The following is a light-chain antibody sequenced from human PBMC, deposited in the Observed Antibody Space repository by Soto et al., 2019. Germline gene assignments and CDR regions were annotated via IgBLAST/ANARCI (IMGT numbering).Light chain of an antibody. J-gene: IGLJ1*01. CDR3: QSYDSSLSGYV. V-gene: IGLV6-57*03. CDR2: KDN. Sequence: NFMLTQPHSVSESPGKTVTISCTRSSGSIASNHVQWYQQRPGSAPTTVIYKDNQRPSGVPDRFSGSIDSSSNSASLTISGLKTEDEADYYCQSYDSSLSGYVFGTGTKLTVL. CDR1: SGSIASNH.